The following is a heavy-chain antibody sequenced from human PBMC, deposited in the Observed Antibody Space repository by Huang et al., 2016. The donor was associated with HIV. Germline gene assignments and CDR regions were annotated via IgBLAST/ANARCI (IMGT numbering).Heavy chain of an antibody. CDR2: IYPGDSDV. J-gene: IGHJ4*02. Sequence: DVQLVRSGAEVKKPGESLKISCKGSGYNFNTYWIDWVRQMPGRGLECVGMIYPGDSDVRYTPSVQGQVTLSGDKSISTAFVQWGSLKASDTAMYYCARHERYCTGDTCSLLYWGQGTPVTVSS. V-gene: IGHV5-51*01. D-gene: IGHD2-8*02. CDR1: GYNFNTYW. CDR3: ARHERYCTGDTCSLLY.